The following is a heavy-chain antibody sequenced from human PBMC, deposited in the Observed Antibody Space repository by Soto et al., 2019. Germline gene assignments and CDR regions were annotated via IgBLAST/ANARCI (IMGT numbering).Heavy chain of an antibody. V-gene: IGHV4-59*12. J-gene: IGHJ4*02. CDR3: TRDRWLDY. D-gene: IGHD5-12*01. Sequence: SETLSLTCTVSGASISSYYLSWIRQSPGKGLEWIAWIHHSGSTSYNPALRSRVTTSVDTSKNQFSLNLHSMTAADTAVYYCTRDRWLDYWGQGTLVTVSS. CDR1: GASISSYY. CDR2: IHHSGST.